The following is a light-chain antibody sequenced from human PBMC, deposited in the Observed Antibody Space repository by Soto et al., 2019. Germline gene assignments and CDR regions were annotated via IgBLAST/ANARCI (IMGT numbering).Light chain of an antibody. CDR1: QSINTY. CDR2: DAS. CDR3: QRRTSWPPYT. Sequence: EIVLTQSPATLSLSPGERATLSCRASQSINTYLAWYPQKPGKAPKLRIYDASNRATGIPARFSGSVSGTDFTLTIRSLEPEDFGVYDCQRRTSWPPYTFGQGTKVDIQ. V-gene: IGKV3-11*01. J-gene: IGKJ2*01.